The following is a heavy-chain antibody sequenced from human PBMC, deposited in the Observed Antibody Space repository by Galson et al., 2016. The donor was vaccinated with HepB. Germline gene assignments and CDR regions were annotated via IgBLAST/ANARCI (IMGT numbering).Heavy chain of an antibody. CDR2: IIPILGIA. CDR3: ARVRGWKDITRGGMDV. D-gene: IGHD1-1*01. Sequence: SVKVSCKASGGTFSSYTISWVRQAPGQGLEWMGRIIPILGIANYAQKFQGRVTITADKSTSPAYMELSSLRSEDTAVYYCARVRGWKDITRGGMDVGGKGTTVTVSS. J-gene: IGHJ6*04. V-gene: IGHV1-69*02. CDR1: GGTFSSYT.